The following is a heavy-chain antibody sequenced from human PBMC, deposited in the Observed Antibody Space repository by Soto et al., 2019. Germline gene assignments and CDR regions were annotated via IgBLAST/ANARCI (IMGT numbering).Heavy chain of an antibody. CDR2: IIPIFGTA. V-gene: IGHV1-69*01. Sequence: QVQLVQSGAEVKKPGSSVKVSCKASGGTLSSYAISWVRQAPGQGLEWMGGIIPIFGTANYAQKFQGRVTITADESPSTAYMALSSLTSEATAVSYCAGAVANHAEYFHHWGKGTLGTVSS. CDR1: GGTLSSYA. D-gene: IGHD2-21*01. J-gene: IGHJ1*01. CDR3: AGAVANHAEYFHH.